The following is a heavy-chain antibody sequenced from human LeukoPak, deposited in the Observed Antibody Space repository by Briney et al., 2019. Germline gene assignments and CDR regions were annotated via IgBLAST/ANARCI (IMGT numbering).Heavy chain of an antibody. CDR1: GFGFSTYD. V-gene: IGHV1-8*01. D-gene: IGHD2-2*01. CDR2: INPKSNNT. CDR3: ARGRGFLPAASSFDY. J-gene: IGHJ4*02. Sequence: VSVKVSCKASGFGFSTYDINWVRQAAGQGLEWMGWINPKSNNTGFAQRFQGRVTMTTNTSINIAYMELGSLTSEDTAVYFCARGRGFLPAASSFDYWGQGTLVTVSS.